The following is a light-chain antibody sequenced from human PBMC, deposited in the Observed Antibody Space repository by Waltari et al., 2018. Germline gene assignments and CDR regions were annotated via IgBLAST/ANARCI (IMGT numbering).Light chain of an antibody. Sequence: QSALTQPRSVSGSPGQSVTLSCTGTNSDVGAYNYVSSYQQRPGKAPKLVIYDVDKRPSEVPDRFSGSKAGNTASLTISGLQADDEADYYCCSYAGRYTSVFGGGTKVTVL. V-gene: IGLV2-11*01. CDR2: DVD. J-gene: IGLJ2*01. CDR1: NSDVGAYNY. CDR3: CSYAGRYTSV.